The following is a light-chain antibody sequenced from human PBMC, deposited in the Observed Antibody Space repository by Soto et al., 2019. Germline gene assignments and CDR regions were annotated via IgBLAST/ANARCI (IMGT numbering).Light chain of an antibody. CDR1: SSDVGGYKY. CDR3: SSYTSSSTVE. V-gene: IGLV2-14*01. CDR2: DVS. Sequence: QSALTQPASVSGSPGQSITISCTGTSSDVGGYKYVSWYQQHPGKAPKLMIYDVSNRPSGVSNRFSGSKSGNTASLTISGLQAEDEADSYCSSYTSSSTVEFGGGTKLTVL. J-gene: IGLJ2*01.